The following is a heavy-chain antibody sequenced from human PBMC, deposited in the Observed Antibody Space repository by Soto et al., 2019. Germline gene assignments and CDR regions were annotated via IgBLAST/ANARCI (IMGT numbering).Heavy chain of an antibody. CDR3: ARDPAVTTPPYGMDA. J-gene: IGHJ6*02. V-gene: IGHV3-33*01. D-gene: IGHD4-4*01. Sequence: GGSLRLSCAASGFTFSSYGMHWVRQAPGKGLEWVAVIWYDGSNKYYADSVKGRFTISRDNSKNTLYLQMNSLRAEDTAVYYCARDPAVTTPPYGMDAWGQGTTVTVSS. CDR1: GFTFSSYG. CDR2: IWYDGSNK.